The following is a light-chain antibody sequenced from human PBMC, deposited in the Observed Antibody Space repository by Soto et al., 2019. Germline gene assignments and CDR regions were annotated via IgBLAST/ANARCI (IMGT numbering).Light chain of an antibody. J-gene: IGKJ4*01. Sequence: DIQMTQSPSSLSASVGDRVTITCRASLHSRNYLAWYQQKTGQITNLLIYAASTLQAGGPSRFSGSGSGTEFTLTISSLQPEAVAAYSCQKYHSAPLTFGGGTKVEIK. CDR1: LHSRNY. CDR2: AAS. V-gene: IGKV1-27*01. CDR3: QKYHSAPLT.